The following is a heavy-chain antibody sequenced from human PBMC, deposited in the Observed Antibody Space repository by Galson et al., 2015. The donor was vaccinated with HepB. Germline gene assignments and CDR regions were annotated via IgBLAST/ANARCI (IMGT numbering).Heavy chain of an antibody. Sequence: SLRLSCAASGFTFSNAWMSWVRQAPGKGLEWVGRIKSKTDGGTTDYAAPVKGRFTISRDDSKNTLYLHMNSLKTEDTAVYYCTTSSSNYDFWSGYYTSHYYYYGMDVWGQGTTVTVSS. D-gene: IGHD3-3*01. V-gene: IGHV3-15*01. CDR1: GFTFSNAW. CDR3: TTSSSNYDFWSGYYTSHYYYYGMDV. CDR2: IKSKTDGGTT. J-gene: IGHJ6*02.